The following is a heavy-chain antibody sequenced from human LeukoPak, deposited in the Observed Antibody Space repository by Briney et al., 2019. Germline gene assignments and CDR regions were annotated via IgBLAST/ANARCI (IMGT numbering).Heavy chain of an antibody. Sequence: SVTVSCTASGGTFSSYAISWVRQAPGQGLEWMGGIIPIFGTANYAQKFQGRVTITADESTSTAYMELSSLRSEDTAVYYCARAPDYYDSSGYLPPDIWGQETMVTVSS. CDR2: IIPIFGTA. V-gene: IGHV1-69*13. D-gene: IGHD3-22*01. J-gene: IGHJ3*02. CDR1: GGTFSSYA. CDR3: ARAPDYYDSSGYLPPDI.